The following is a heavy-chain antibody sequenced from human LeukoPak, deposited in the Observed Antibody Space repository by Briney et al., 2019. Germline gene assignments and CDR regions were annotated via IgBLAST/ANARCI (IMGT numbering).Heavy chain of an antibody. Sequence: SETLSLTCTVSGGSISSYYWSWLRQPPGKGLEWIGYIYYSGSTNYNPSLKSRVTISVDTSKNQFSLKLSSVTAADTAVYYCAIHSYEGAFDIWGQGTMVTVSS. V-gene: IGHV4-59*08. CDR1: GGSISSYY. J-gene: IGHJ3*02. CDR3: AIHSYEGAFDI. CDR2: IYYSGST. D-gene: IGHD5-12*01.